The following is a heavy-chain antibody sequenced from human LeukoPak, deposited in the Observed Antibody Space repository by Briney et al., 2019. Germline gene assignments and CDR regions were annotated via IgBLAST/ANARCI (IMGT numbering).Heavy chain of an antibody. V-gene: IGHV3-49*03. D-gene: IGHD1-26*01. CDR2: IRSKAYGGTT. Sequence: PGGSLRLSCAASGFTFSDYYMSWFRQAPGKGLEWVGFIRSKAYGGTTEYAASVKGRFTISRDDSKSIAYLQMNSLKTEDTAVYYCTRVTWELQYYFDYWGQGTLVTVSS. CDR3: TRVTWELQYYFDY. CDR1: GFTFSDYY. J-gene: IGHJ4*02.